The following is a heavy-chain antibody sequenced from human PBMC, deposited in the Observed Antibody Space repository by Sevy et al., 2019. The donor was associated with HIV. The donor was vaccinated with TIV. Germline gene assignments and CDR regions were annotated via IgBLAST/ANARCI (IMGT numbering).Heavy chain of an antibody. CDR3: TRALATVVTPEYYFDY. Sequence: GGSLRLSCTASGFTFGDYAMSWFRQAPGKGLEWVACIRRNSYGAYGGTTEYAASVKGRFTISRDDSKSIAYLQMNSLKTEDTAVCYCTRALATVVTPEYYFDYWGQGTLVTVSS. CDR1: GFTFGDYA. V-gene: IGHV3-49*03. D-gene: IGHD4-17*01. J-gene: IGHJ4*02. CDR2: IRRNSYGAYGGTT.